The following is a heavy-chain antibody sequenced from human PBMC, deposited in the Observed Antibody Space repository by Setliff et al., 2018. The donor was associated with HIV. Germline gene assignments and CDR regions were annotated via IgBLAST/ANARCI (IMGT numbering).Heavy chain of an antibody. J-gene: IGHJ5*02. Sequence: HPGGSLRLSCVASGFTFSSYWMSWVRQVPGKGLEWVANIKHDGSEKYYVDSVKGRFTISRDNAKNSLYLQMNSLRAEDAAVYSCACGSGYHSWFDPWGQGTLVTVSS. V-gene: IGHV3-7*01. CDR3: ACGSGYHSWFDP. D-gene: IGHD3-3*01. CDR1: GFTFSSYW. CDR2: IKHDGSEK.